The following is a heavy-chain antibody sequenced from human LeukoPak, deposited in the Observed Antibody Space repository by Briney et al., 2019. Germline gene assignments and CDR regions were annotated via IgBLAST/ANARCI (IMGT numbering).Heavy chain of an antibody. V-gene: IGHV4-59*08. CDR3: ARSDYLAVDY. J-gene: IGHJ4*02. D-gene: IGHD4-11*01. CDR1: GGSISSYY. Sequence: SETLSLTCTVSGGSISSYYWSWIRQPPGKGLEWIGYIYYSGSTNYNPSLKSRVTISVDTSKNQFSLKLSSVIAADTAVYYCARSDYLAVDYWGQGTLVTVSS. CDR2: IYYSGST.